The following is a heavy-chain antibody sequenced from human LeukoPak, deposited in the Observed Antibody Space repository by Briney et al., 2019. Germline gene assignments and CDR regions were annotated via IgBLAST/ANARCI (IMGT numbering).Heavy chain of an antibody. J-gene: IGHJ4*02. V-gene: IGHV3-23*01. CDR2: ISGSGGST. D-gene: IGHD3-10*01. CDR3: ARDSGITLLRGVIDY. Sequence: GGSLRLSCAASKFTFSTYGMSWVRQAPGKGLEWVSAISGSGGSTYYADSVKGRFTISRDNAKNSLYLQINSLRAEDTALYYCARDSGITLLRGVIDYWGQGTLVTVSS. CDR1: KFTFSTYG.